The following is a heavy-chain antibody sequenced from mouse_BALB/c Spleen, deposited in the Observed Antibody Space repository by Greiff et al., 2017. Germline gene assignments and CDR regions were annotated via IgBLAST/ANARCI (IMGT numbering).Heavy chain of an antibody. CDR1: GYSITSGYY. V-gene: IGHV3-6*02. D-gene: IGHD1-1*01. CDR2: ISYDGSN. J-gene: IGHJ2*01. Sequence: EVQVVESGPGLVKPSQSLSLTCSVTGYSITSGYYWNWIRQFPGNKLEWMGYISYDGSNNYNPSLKNRISITRDTSKNQFFLKLNSVTTEDTATYYCARGDYGSSYPFDYWGQGTTLTVSS. CDR3: ARGDYGSSYPFDY.